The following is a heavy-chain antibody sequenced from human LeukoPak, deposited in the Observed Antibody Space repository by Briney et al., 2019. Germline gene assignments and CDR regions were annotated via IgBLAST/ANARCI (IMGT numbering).Heavy chain of an antibody. J-gene: IGHJ4*02. CDR2: IYHSGST. D-gene: IGHD6-13*01. CDR1: GGSISSGGYY. Sequence: SQTLSLTCTVSGGSISSGGYYWSWIRQPPGKGLEWIGYIYHSGSTYYNPSLKSRVTISVDRSKNQFSLKLSSVTAADTAVYYCARDSPIAAAGTGSDYWGQGTLVTVSS. CDR3: ARDSPIAAAGTGSDY. V-gene: IGHV4-30-2*01.